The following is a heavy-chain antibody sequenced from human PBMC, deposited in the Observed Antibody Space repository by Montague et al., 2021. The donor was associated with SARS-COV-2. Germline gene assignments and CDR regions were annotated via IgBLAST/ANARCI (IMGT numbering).Heavy chain of an antibody. J-gene: IGHJ6*03. Sequence: SETLSLTCTVSRGPISISMYYSSWIPSPPGKGLDCIGRNYYSGRTYYKSSPNTRVTISVDKSKNQFSLKLSSVTAADTAVYYCARHLMGALSYYMDVWGKADTLSVS. V-gene: IGHV4-39*01. CDR2: NYYSGRT. CDR3: ARHLMGALSYYMDV. D-gene: IGHD2/OR15-2a*01. CDR1: RGPISISMYY.